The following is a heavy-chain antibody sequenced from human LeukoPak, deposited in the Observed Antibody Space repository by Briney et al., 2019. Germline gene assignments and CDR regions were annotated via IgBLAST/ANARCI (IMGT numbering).Heavy chain of an antibody. V-gene: IGHV4-34*12. Sequence: SETLSLTCAVYGGSFSGYYWSWIRQSPGKGLEWIGDILHSGDTSYNPSLKSRVTILVDTSKNQFSLKLRSVTAADTAVYYCARQDYDDYYFDFWGQGTLVTVSS. J-gene: IGHJ4*02. CDR2: ILHSGDT. D-gene: IGHD4-17*01. CDR1: GGSFSGYY. CDR3: ARQDYDDYYFDF.